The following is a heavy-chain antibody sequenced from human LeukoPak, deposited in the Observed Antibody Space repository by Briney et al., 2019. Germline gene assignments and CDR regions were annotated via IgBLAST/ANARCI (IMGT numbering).Heavy chain of an antibody. J-gene: IGHJ6*03. D-gene: IGHD6-13*01. Sequence: ASVKVSCKASGGTFSSYAISWVRQAPAQGLEWMGGIIPIFGTANYAQKFQGRVTITADESTSTAYMELSSLRSEDTAVYYCARCIAAAATYYYFYMDVWGKGTTVTVSS. CDR2: IIPIFGTA. CDR3: ARCIAAAATYYYFYMDV. CDR1: GGTFSSYA. V-gene: IGHV1-69*13.